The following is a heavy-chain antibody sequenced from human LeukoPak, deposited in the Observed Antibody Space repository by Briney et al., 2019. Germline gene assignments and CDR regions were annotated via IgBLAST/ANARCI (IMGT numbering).Heavy chain of an antibody. CDR2: ISSSSSTI. CDR1: GFTVSSNY. J-gene: IGHJ1*01. CDR3: ARYTRFFS. V-gene: IGHV3-48*04. Sequence: GGSLRLSCAASGFTVSSNYMNWVRQAPGKGLEWVSYISSSSSTIYYADSVKGRFTISRDNAKNSLYLQMNSLGAEDTAVYYCARYTRFFSWGQGTLVTVSS. D-gene: IGHD3-10*01.